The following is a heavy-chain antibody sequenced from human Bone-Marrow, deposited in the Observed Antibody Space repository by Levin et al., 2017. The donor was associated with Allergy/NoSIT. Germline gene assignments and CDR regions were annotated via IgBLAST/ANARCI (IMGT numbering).Heavy chain of an antibody. D-gene: IGHD3-3*01. V-gene: IGHV3-43*01. CDR3: VKDKRISVDYWSVFDF. CDR1: GFQFDNST. Sequence: PGGSLRLSCAASGFQFDNSTMHWVRQAPGKSLEWLSLISWDGDATFYADSVKGRFSISRDNYRDLVYLQMDSLRPEDTALYYCVKDKRISVDYWSVFDFWGQGTLVTVSS. J-gene: IGHJ4*02. CDR2: ISWDGDAT.